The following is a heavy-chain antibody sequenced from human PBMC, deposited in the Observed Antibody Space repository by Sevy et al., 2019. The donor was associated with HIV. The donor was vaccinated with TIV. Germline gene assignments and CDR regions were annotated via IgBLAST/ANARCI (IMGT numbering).Heavy chain of an antibody. D-gene: IGHD3-22*01. V-gene: IGHV3-23*01. CDR1: GFTFTEFV. Sequence: GSLRLSCAASGFTFTEFVMSWVRQAPGKGLEWVSTINSGGGSTYYADSVKGRFTISRDNSQNTLDLQMNSLRAEDTAVYYCAKDVVGGYYDSSGYSDHWGQGTLVTVSS. CDR3: AKDVVGGYYDSSGYSDH. CDR2: INSGGGST. J-gene: IGHJ4*02.